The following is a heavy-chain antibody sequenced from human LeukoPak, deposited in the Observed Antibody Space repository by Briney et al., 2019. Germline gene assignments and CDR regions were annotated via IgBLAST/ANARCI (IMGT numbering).Heavy chain of an antibody. CDR3: AKDRQYGDYGGGDFFDS. Sequence: PGGSLRLSCAASGFTFDDYAMHWVRQVPGKGLQWISSINWVGDTSSYADSVKGRFTVSRDNTKGSLYLQMHGLRSEDTALYYCAKDRQYGDYGGGDFFDSWGQGTRVTVSS. D-gene: IGHD4-17*01. J-gene: IGHJ4*02. CDR1: GFTFDDYA. V-gene: IGHV3-43D*03. CDR2: INWVGDTS.